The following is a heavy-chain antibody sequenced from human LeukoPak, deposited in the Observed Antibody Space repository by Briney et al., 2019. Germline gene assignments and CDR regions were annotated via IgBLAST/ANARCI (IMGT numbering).Heavy chain of an antibody. D-gene: IGHD2-15*01. CDR3: ARELRINAFDV. CDR2: IDPKSGGT. V-gene: IGHV1-2*02. Sequence: ASVKVSCKASGYTLTEKHLYWVRQAPGQGLEWMGWIDPKSGGTSFAQNFQGRLTMTRDTSINTAYMELSRLTAHATTVYYCARELRINAFDVWGQGTMVTVSS. CDR1: GYTLTEKH. J-gene: IGHJ3*01.